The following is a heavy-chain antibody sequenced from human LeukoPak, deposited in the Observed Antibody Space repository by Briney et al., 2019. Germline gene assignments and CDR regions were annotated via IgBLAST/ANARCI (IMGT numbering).Heavy chain of an antibody. CDR3: ARSIAAADHFDY. D-gene: IGHD6-13*01. V-gene: IGHV1-18*01. CDR2: ISANNNNT. Sequence: ASVKVSCKASGYSFTTYGISWVRQAPGQGLEWMGWISANNNNTDNVQKLQGRVTMTRDTSTSTVYMDLSSLRSEDTAVYYCARSIAAADHFDYWGQGTLVTVSS. CDR1: GYSFTTYG. J-gene: IGHJ4*02.